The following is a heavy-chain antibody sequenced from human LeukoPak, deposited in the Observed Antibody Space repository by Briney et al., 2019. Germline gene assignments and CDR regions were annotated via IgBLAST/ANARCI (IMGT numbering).Heavy chain of an antibody. CDR3: ARVPYYYDSSGFSDY. D-gene: IGHD3-22*01. Sequence: GGSLRLSCAASGFTFSSYSMNWVRQAPGKGLEWVSSISSSSSYIYYAGSVKGRFTISRDNAKNSLYLQMNSLRAEDTAVYYCARVPYYYDSSGFSDYWGQGTLVTVSS. CDR1: GFTFSSYS. V-gene: IGHV3-21*01. CDR2: ISSSSSYI. J-gene: IGHJ4*02.